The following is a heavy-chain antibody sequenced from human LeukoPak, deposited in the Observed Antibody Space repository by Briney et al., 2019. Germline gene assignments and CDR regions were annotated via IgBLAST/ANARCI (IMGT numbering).Heavy chain of an antibody. CDR2: ISSSSSYI. CDR1: GFTVSRNS. V-gene: IGHV3-21*01. CDR3: ARLLSGSYSDY. J-gene: IGHJ4*02. Sequence: GGSLRLSCAGPGFTVSRNSMSWVRQAPGKGLEWVSSISSSSSYIYYAGSVKGRFTISRDNAKNSLYLQMNSLRAEDTAVYYCARLLSGSYSDYWGQGTLVTVSS. D-gene: IGHD1-26*01.